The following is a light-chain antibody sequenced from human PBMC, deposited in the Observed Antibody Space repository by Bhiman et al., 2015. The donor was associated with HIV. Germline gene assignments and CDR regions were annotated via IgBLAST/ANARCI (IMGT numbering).Light chain of an antibody. V-gene: IGLV1-44*01. Sequence: QSALTQPASVSGSPGQSITISCTAASGDLGPVSWYQQHPATAPKLLIYRNNQRPSGVPDRFSGSKSGTSASLAISGLQAEDEADYHCAVWDDSLNGYVFGTGTKVTVV. CDR1: SGDLGP. CDR2: RNN. CDR3: AVWDDSLNGYV. J-gene: IGLJ1*01.